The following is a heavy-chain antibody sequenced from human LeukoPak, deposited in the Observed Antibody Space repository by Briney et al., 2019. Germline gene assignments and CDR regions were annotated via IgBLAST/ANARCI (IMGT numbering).Heavy chain of an antibody. CDR1: GGSFSGYY. D-gene: IGHD3-10*01. J-gene: IGHJ4*01. Sequence: PSETLSLTCAVYGGSFSGYYWSWIRQPPGKGLEWIGEINHSGSTNYNPSLKSRVTISVDTSKNQFSLKLSSLTAADTAVYYCARALNTMVRGVIMLPGYFYYWGQGTLVTVSS. V-gene: IGHV4-34*01. CDR3: ARALNTMVRGVIMLPGYFYY. CDR2: INHSGST.